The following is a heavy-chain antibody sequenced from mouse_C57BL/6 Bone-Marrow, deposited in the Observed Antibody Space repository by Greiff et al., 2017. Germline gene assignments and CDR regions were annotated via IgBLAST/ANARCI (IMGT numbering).Heavy chain of an antibody. Sequence: VQLQQSGPELVKPGASVKISCKASGYAFSSSWMNWVKQRPGQGLEWIGRIYPGDGDTNYNGKFKGKATLTADKSSSTAYMQLSSLTSEDSAVYVCASDGSSPSWYFDVWGTGATVTVSS. CDR3: ASDGSSPSWYFDV. CDR2: IYPGDGDT. CDR1: GYAFSSSW. J-gene: IGHJ1*03. D-gene: IGHD1-1*01. V-gene: IGHV1-82*01.